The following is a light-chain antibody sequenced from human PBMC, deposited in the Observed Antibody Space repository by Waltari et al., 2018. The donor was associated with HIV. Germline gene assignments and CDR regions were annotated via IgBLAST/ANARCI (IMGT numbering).Light chain of an antibody. CDR3: QKHDSFPVT. CDR2: DTT. CDR1: QDVSNY. V-gene: IGKV3D-11*01. J-gene: IGKJ1*01. Sequence: EIELTQSPASLSASPGDSATLSCRASQDVSNYLGWFQQKPGKAPKLLIYDTTTRATGVPARFSGSGSGTDFTLTISRLEPEDFAVYYCQKHDSFPVTFGQGTKVDIK.